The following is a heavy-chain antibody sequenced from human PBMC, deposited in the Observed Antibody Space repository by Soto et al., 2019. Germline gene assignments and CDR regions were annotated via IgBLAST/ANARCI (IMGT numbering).Heavy chain of an antibody. Sequence: SETLSLTCTVSGGSISSSSYYWGWFRQPPGKGLEWIGSIYYSGSTYYNPSLKSRVTISVDTSKNQFSLKLSSVTAADTAVYYCARHTPAISIADHWGQVTLVTVS. CDR3: ARHTPAISIADH. D-gene: IGHD2-15*01. CDR2: IYYSGST. V-gene: IGHV4-39*01. J-gene: IGHJ4*02. CDR1: GGSISSSSYY.